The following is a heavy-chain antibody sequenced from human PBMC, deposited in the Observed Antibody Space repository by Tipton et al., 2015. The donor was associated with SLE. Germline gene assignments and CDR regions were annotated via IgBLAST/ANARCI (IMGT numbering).Heavy chain of an antibody. CDR2: INHSGST. CDR3: ARRTEYSRSFPG. CDR1: GGSFSGYH. J-gene: IGHJ4*02. D-gene: IGHD6-6*01. V-gene: IGHV4-34*01. Sequence: TLSLTCAVYGGSFSGYHWSWIRQPPGKGLERVGEINHSGSTNYNPSLKSRVTISVDTSKNQFSLQLRSVTAADTAVYYCARRTEYSRSFPGWGQGTLVTVSS.